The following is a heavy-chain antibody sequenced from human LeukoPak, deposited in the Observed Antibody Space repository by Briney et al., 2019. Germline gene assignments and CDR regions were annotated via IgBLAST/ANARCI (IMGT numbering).Heavy chain of an antibody. J-gene: IGHJ5*02. CDR2: ISYDGSSK. D-gene: IGHD2-2*01. V-gene: IGHV3-30*03. CDR1: GFTFSRYG. CDR3: ARDGLLDIVVVPAANNWFDP. Sequence: PGGSLRLSCAASGFTFSRYGIHWVRQAPGKGLEWVAVISYDGSSKYYADSVKGRFTISRDNSKNTLYLQMNSLRAEDTAVYYCARDGLLDIVVVPAANNWFDPWGQGTLVTVSS.